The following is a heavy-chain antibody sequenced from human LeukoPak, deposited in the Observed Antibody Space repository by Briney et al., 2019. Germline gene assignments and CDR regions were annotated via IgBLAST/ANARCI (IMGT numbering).Heavy chain of an antibody. Sequence: PGGSLSLSCIASGFTFTSYNMAWVRQAPGKGLEWVSGLSWNGVTTYLADSVKGRFTVSRDSSTNTLFLHMNSLRADDTALYYCVQVEGRGRTVGSGWYFTDSWGQGTLVTVSS. CDR1: GFTFTSYN. CDR3: VQVEGRGRTVGSGWYFTDS. CDR2: LSWNGVTT. J-gene: IGHJ4*02. D-gene: IGHD6-19*01. V-gene: IGHV3-23*01.